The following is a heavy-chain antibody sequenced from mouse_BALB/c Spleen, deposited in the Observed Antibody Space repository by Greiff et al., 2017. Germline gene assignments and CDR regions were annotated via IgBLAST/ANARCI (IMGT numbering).Heavy chain of an antibody. J-gene: IGHJ2*01. CDR2: IDPSDSYT. Sequence: QVQLQQSGAELVKPGASVKLSCKASGYTFTSYWMHWVKQSPGQGLEWIGEIDPSDSYTNYNQKFKGKATLTVDKSSSTAYMQLSSLTSEDSAVYYCARSKGDYFDYWGQGTTLTVSS. V-gene: IGHV1-69*02. CDR1: GYTFTSYW. CDR3: ARSKGDYFDY.